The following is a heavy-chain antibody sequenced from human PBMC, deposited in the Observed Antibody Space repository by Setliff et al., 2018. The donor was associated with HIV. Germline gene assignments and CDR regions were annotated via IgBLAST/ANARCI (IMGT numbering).Heavy chain of an antibody. CDR1: GGSFSGYY. CDR2: INHSGST. V-gene: IGHV4-34*01. Sequence: PSETLSLTCAVYGGSFSGYYWSWIRQPPGKGLEWIGEINHSGSTNYNPSLKSRVTISLDTSKNHFSLKLSSVTAADTAVYYCARDPHDYWGQGTLVTVSS. J-gene: IGHJ4*02. CDR3: ARDPHDY.